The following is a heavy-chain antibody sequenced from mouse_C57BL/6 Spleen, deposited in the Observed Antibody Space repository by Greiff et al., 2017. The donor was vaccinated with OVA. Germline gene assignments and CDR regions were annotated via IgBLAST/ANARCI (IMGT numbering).Heavy chain of an antibody. V-gene: IGHV1-47*01. CDR2: FHPYNDDT. J-gene: IGHJ1*03. Sequence: QVQLKQSGAELVKPGASVKMSCKASGYTFTTYPIEWMKQNHGKSLEWIGNFHPYNDDTKYNEKFKGKATLTVEKSSSTVYLELSRLTSDDSAVYSCARSLYGSSYYWYFDVWGTGTTVTVSS. D-gene: IGHD1-1*01. CDR3: ARSLYGSSYYWYFDV. CDR1: GYTFTTYP.